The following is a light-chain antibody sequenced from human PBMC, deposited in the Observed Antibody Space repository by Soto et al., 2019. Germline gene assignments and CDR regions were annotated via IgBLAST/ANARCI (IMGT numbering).Light chain of an antibody. CDR2: GAY. V-gene: IGKV3D-15*01. CDR1: QTVSSN. J-gene: IGKJ4*01. Sequence: IVMTQSPAPLSVSPGARATLFCRASQTVSSNLAWYQQRPGQAPRLLIFGAYTRATGIPARFSGSGSGTEFNLTISSLQSEDSAVYFCQQYNNWPPLTFGGGTKVEIK. CDR3: QQYNNWPPLT.